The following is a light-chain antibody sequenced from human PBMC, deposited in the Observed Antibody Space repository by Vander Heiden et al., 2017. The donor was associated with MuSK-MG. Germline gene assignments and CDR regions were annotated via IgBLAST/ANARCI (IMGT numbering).Light chain of an antibody. CDR1: SSDVGGYNY. J-gene: IGLJ2*01. V-gene: IGLV2-14*01. Sequence: QSALTPPPSVSGSPGRSITISCTGTSSDVGGYNYVSWYQQHPAKVLILMIYDVSNRPSGVSNRFSGSKSGTTASLTISGLQAEDEDDYYCSSYTSSSPVFGGGTKLTVL. CDR3: SSYTSSSPV. CDR2: DVS.